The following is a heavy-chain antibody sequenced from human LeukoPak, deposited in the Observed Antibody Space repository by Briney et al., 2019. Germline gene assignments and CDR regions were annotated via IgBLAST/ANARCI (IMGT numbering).Heavy chain of an antibody. V-gene: IGHV4-4*02. CDR1: GVAISSSNW. CDR2: ICHCGST. J-gene: IGHJ4*02. D-gene: IGHD4-17*01. CDR3: ARGPYGDYVSPLDY. Sequence: SGTLSLTCAVSGVAISSSNWRRWVRPPPGKGLEWIGDICHCGSTNYNPSLKSRVTISVDKSKNQFSLKLSSVTAADTAVYYCARGPYGDYVSPLDYWGQGTLVSVSS.